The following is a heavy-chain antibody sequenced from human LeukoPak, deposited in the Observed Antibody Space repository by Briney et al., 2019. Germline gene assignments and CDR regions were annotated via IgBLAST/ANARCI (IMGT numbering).Heavy chain of an antibody. V-gene: IGHV1-69*04. CDR2: IIPILGIA. CDR1: GGTFSSFG. D-gene: IGHD1-26*01. Sequence: SVKVSCKDSGGTFSSFGITWVRQAPGQGLEWMGRIIPILGIANYAQKFQGRVTITADKSTSTAYMELRSLRSEDTAVYYCARGGGRYDYMNAFDIWGQGTMVTVSS. CDR3: ARGGGRYDYMNAFDI. J-gene: IGHJ3*02.